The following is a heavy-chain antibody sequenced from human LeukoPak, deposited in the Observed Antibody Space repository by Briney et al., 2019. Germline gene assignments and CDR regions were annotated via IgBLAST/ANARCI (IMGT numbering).Heavy chain of an antibody. D-gene: IGHD3-10*01. V-gene: IGHV3-66*01. CDR1: GFNVSNHY. CDR3: VRDQAYYGSGSYSWYFDL. J-gene: IGHJ2*01. CDR2: IYSGGTT. Sequence: GGSLRLSCAASGFNVSNHYTSWVRQAPGKGLEWVSIIYSGGTTHYAASVKGRFNISRDTSENTLYLQMNSLRDEDTAVYFCVRDQAYYGSGSYSWYFDLWGRGTLVTVSS.